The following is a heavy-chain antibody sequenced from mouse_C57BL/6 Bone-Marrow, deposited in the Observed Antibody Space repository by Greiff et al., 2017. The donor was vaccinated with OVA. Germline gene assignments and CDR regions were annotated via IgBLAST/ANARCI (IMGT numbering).Heavy chain of an antibody. D-gene: IGHD1-1*01. CDR3: ARDYYGSSNWYFDV. V-gene: IGHV3-6*01. CDR1: GYSITSGYY. CDR2: ISYDGSN. J-gene: IGHJ1*03. Sequence: DVKLVESGPGLVKPSQSLSLTCSVTGYSITSGYYWNWIRQFPGNKLEWMGYISYDGSNNYNPSLKNRISITRDPSKNQFFLKLNSVTTEDTATYYGARDYYGSSNWYFDVWGTGTTVTVAS.